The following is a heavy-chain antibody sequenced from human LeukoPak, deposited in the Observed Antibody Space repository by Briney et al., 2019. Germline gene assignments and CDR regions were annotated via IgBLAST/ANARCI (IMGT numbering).Heavy chain of an antibody. D-gene: IGHD6-19*01. Sequence: GGSLRLFCAASGFTFSSYGMHWVRQAPGKGLEWVAVISYDGSNKYYADSVKGRFTISRDNSKNTLYLQMNSLRAEDTAVYYCAKDIAVAGIIDYWGQGTLVTVSS. CDR1: GFTFSSYG. CDR2: ISYDGSNK. CDR3: AKDIAVAGIIDY. V-gene: IGHV3-30*18. J-gene: IGHJ4*02.